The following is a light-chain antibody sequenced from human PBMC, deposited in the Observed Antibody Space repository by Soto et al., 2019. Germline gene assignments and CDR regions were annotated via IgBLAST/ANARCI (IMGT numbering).Light chain of an antibody. J-gene: IGKJ3*01. V-gene: IGKV3-11*01. CDR3: QQRNYWPPDST. Sequence: EVVLTQSPATLSLSPGESATLSCRASQSVRNYLAWYQQKPGQAPRLLIYDASTRAAGIPARFTGSGSGTDFTLTISSREPEDFAVYFCQQRNYWPPDSTFGPGTKVDI. CDR2: DAS. CDR1: QSVRNY.